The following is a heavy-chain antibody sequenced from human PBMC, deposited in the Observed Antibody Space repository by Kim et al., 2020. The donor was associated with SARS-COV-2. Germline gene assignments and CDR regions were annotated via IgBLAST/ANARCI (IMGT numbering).Heavy chain of an antibody. Sequence: SPSFKGQVTISADKSISTAYLQWSSLKASDTAMYYCARAGSGSYYSAFDIWGQGTMVTVSS. CDR3: ARAGSGSYYSAFDI. D-gene: IGHD3-10*01. J-gene: IGHJ3*02. V-gene: IGHV5-51*01.